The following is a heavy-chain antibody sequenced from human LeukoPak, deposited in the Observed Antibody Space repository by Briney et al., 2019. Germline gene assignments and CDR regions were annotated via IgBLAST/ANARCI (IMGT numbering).Heavy chain of an antibody. J-gene: IGHJ4*02. D-gene: IGHD2-8*02. CDR3: ARGGTGAFDY. CDR2: ISSRSTYI. V-gene: IGHV3-11*06. CDR1: GFSFSDYY. Sequence: GGSLRLACTASGFSFSDYYMSWIRQAPGKGLEWISYISSRSTYISDADSVKGRFTISRDDAKNLLFLQMNSLRVEDTALYYCARGGTGAFDYWGQGILVTVSS.